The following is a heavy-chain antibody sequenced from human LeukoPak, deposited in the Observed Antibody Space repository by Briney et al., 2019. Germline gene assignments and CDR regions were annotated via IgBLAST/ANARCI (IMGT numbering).Heavy chain of an antibody. CDR3: ARARGDFDWLLLS. Sequence: PSETLSLTCTVSGGSISSYYWSWLRQPAGKGLEWFGRISTGGSNNYNPSLKSRVTISVDTSKNQFSLKLSSVTAADTAVYYCARARGDFDWLLLSWGQGTLVTVSS. D-gene: IGHD3-9*01. V-gene: IGHV4-4*07. J-gene: IGHJ4*02. CDR1: GGSISSYY. CDR2: ISTGGSN.